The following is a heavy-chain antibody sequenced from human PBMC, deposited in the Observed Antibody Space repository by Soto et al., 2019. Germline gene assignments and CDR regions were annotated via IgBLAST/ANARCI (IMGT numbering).Heavy chain of an antibody. CDR2: IYYSGST. CDR3: ARGINWDSYDFWSGYNWFDP. V-gene: IGHV4-59*01. J-gene: IGHJ5*02. D-gene: IGHD3-3*01. Sequence: SETLSLTCTVSGCSISSYYWSWIRQPPGKGLEWIGYIYYSGSTNYNPSLKSRVTISVDTSKNQFSLKLSSVTAADTAVYYCARGINWDSYDFWSGYNWFDPWGQGTLVTVSS. CDR1: GCSISSYY.